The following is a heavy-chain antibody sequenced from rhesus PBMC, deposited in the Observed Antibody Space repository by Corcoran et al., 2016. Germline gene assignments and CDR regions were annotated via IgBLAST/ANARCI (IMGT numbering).Heavy chain of an antibody. V-gene: IGHV4S10*01. CDR2: IYGSSTST. CDR1: GGSISDSYR. D-gene: IGHD6-25*01. CDR3: ARDLSYTAAWGY. J-gene: IGHJ4*01. Sequence: QVQLQESGPGVVKPSETLSLTCAVSGGSISDSYRWSWISQPPGKGLEWIGYIYGSSTSTNYNPSLKCRVTISKDTSKNQFSFKLSSVTAADTAVYYCARDLSYTAAWGYWGQRVLVTVSS.